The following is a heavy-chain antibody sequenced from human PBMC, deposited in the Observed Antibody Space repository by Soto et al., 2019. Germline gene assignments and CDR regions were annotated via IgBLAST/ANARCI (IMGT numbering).Heavy chain of an antibody. CDR1: GFTFDDYA. J-gene: IGHJ5*02. CDR3: AKDRVALIRGWLDL. V-gene: IGHV3-9*01. D-gene: IGHD3-16*01. CDR2: INWNSGSL. Sequence: EVQLVESGGGLVQPGRSLRLSCVASGFTFDDYAMHWVRQAPGKGLEWVSGINWNSGSLGYADSVKGRFTISRDNAKNTLYLQMNSLRSEDTALYYCAKDRVALIRGWLDLWGQGTLVIVSS.